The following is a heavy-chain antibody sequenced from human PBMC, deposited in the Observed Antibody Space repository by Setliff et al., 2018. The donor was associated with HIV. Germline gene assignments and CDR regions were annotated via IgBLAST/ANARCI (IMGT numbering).Heavy chain of an antibody. Sequence: SVKVSCKASGGTFSRYAITWVRQAPGQGLEWMGGIIPIFGTANYAQKFQGRVTITADESTGTDYMELSSLRSEDTAVYYCATGSLWFGGELNPFDYWGRGTLVTVSS. CDR3: ATGSLWFGGELNPFDY. J-gene: IGHJ4*02. D-gene: IGHD3-10*01. CDR2: IIPIFGTA. CDR1: GGTFSRYA. V-gene: IGHV1-69*13.